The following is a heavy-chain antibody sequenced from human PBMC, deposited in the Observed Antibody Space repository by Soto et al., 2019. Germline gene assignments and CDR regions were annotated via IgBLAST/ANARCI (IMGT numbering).Heavy chain of an antibody. J-gene: IGHJ4*02. D-gene: IGHD2-2*02. CDR2: LNAGNGNT. CDR3: ASSFTVPSAIDY. Sequence: QVHLVQSGAEVKKPGASVKVSCKASGYTFTSYAMHWVRQAPGQRLEWMGWLNAGNGNTKYSQRFQGRVTITRDTSSSTAYMELSSLRSEDTSVYYCASSFTVPSAIDYWGQGTLVTVSS. CDR1: GYTFTSYA. V-gene: IGHV1-3*01.